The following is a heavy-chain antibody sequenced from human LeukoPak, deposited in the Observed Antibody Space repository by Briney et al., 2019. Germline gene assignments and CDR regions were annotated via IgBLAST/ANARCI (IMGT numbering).Heavy chain of an antibody. CDR2: IYHSGST. CDR1: GYSISSGYY. D-gene: IGHD6-19*01. V-gene: IGHV4-38-2*02. Sequence: SETLSLTCTVSGYSISSGYYWGWIRQPPGKGLEWIGSIYHSGSTYYNPSLKSRVTISVDTSKNQFSLKLSSVTAADTAVYYCARRAGYSSGWYQDNFDYWGQGTLVTVSS. J-gene: IGHJ4*02. CDR3: ARRAGYSSGWYQDNFDY.